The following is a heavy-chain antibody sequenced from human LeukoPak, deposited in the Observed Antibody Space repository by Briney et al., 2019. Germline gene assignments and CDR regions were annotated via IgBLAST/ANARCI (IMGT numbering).Heavy chain of an antibody. Sequence: PGGSLRLSCAASGFTFSSYAMSWVRQAPGKGLEWVSAISGSGGSTYYADSVKGRFTISRDNSKNTLYLQINSLTAEDTAVYYCAKDLVTMVRGVIRAPDYWGQGTLVTVSS. J-gene: IGHJ4*02. V-gene: IGHV3-23*01. D-gene: IGHD3-10*01. CDR1: GFTFSSYA. CDR2: ISGSGGST. CDR3: AKDLVTMVRGVIRAPDY.